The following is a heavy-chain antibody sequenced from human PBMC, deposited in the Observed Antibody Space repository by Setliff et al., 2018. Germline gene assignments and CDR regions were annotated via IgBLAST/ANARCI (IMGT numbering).Heavy chain of an antibody. CDR3: AKGGGRLSISQSYFHMDV. J-gene: IGHJ6*03. CDR2: LNPRTGGT. V-gene: IGHV1-2*06. Sequence: ASVKVSCKTSGYSFTDFYIHWVRHAPGHGLESLGRLNPRTGGTNLPQRFQGRVTMTRDTSMKTAFLEMSGLTSDDTAIFYCAKGGGRLSISQSYFHMDVWGAGTTVTVSS. D-gene: IGHD3-16*01. CDR1: GYSFTDFY.